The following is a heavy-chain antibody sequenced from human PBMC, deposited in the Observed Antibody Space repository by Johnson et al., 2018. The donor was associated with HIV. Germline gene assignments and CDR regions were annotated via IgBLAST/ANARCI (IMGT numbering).Heavy chain of an antibody. J-gene: IGHJ3*02. CDR1: GFTFSNAW. CDR3: TTDLRLLWFRFKEAFDI. CDR2: IKSKTDGGTT. V-gene: IGHV3-15*01. Sequence: VQLVESGGGLVKPGGSLRLSCAASGFTFSNAWMSWVRQAPGKGLEWVGRIKSKTDGGTTDYAAPVKGRFTISRDDSKNTLYRQMHSLKTEDTAVYYCTTDLRLLWFRFKEAFDIWGQGTMVTVSS. D-gene: IGHD3-10*01.